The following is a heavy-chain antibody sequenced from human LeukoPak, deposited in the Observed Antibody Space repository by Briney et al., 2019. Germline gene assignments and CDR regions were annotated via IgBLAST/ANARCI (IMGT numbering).Heavy chain of an antibody. CDR3: ARERGGKIVVVITD. Sequence: SETLSLTCTASGGSIRSYYWSWIRQPAGKGLEWIGRIYTSGSTNYNPSLKSRVTISVDKSKNQFSLKLSSVTAADTTVYYCARERGGKIVVVITDWGQGTLVTVSS. J-gene: IGHJ4*02. CDR2: IYTSGST. CDR1: GGSIRSYY. V-gene: IGHV4-4*07. D-gene: IGHD3-22*01.